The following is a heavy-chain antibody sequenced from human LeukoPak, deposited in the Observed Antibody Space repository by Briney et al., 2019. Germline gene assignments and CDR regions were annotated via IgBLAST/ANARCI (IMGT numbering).Heavy chain of an antibody. V-gene: IGHV3-7*01. CDR3: AGVGTWELQRVFEN. J-gene: IGHJ4*02. CDR1: GFTFSDYW. Sequence: GGSLRLSCAASGFTFSDYWMTWVRQVPGKGLEWVANVGRDGSEKNYVDSVEGRFTISRDNAKKSLDLEMNSLRVEDTALYYCAGVGTWELQRVFENWGQGTLVTVSS. CDR2: VGRDGSEK. D-gene: IGHD1-26*01.